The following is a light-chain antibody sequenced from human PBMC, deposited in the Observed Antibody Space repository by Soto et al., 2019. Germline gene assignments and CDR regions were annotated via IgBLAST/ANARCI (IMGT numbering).Light chain of an antibody. J-gene: IGKJ1*01. CDR3: QQYGSLPWT. Sequence: EIVLTPAAGTLSLSPGERATLSCRASQSVSSSYLAWYQQKPGQAPRLLIYGTSSRATAIPDRFSGSGSGTDFTLTISILEPEDFAVYYCQQYGSLPWTFGPGTRV. CDR2: GTS. V-gene: IGKV3-20*01. CDR1: QSVSSSY.